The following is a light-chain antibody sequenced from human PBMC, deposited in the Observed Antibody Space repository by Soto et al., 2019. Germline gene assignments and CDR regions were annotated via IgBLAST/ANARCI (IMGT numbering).Light chain of an antibody. V-gene: IGLV2-14*01. Sequence: QSALTQPASVSGSPGQSITLSCTGTSSDVGGYNYVSWYQQHPGKAPKLMIYEVSNRPSGVSNRFSGSKSGNTASLTISGLQAEDEADYYCSSYTSSSPPYVFGTGTKVTVL. CDR3: SSYTSSSPPYV. CDR2: EVS. J-gene: IGLJ1*01. CDR1: SSDVGGYNY.